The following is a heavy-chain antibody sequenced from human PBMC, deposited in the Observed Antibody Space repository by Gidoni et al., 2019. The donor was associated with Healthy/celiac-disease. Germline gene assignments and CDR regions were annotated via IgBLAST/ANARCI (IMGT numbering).Heavy chain of an antibody. J-gene: IGHJ4*02. CDR1: GFTVSSYG. CDR3: AKVRYSYGLDY. V-gene: IGHV3-30*18. Sequence: QVQLVESGGGVVQPGRSLRLSCAASGFTVSSYGMHWVHQAPGKGLEWVAVISYDGSNKYYADSVKGRFTISRDNSKNTLYLQMNSLRAEDTAVYYCAKVRYSYGLDYWGQGTLVTVSS. CDR2: ISYDGSNK. D-gene: IGHD5-18*01.